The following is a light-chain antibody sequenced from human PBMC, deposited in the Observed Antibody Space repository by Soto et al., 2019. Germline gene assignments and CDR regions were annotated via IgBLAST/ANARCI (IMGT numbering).Light chain of an antibody. Sequence: QSALTQPASVSGSPGQSITISCTGTNSDVGNYDLVSWYQQHPGKAPKLMIYEDTKRPSGVSNRFSGSKSGNTASLTISGLQAEDEADYYCCSYAGGSTWVFGGGTNLTVL. V-gene: IGLV2-23*01. CDR3: CSYAGGSTWV. CDR1: NSDVGNYDL. CDR2: EDT. J-gene: IGLJ3*02.